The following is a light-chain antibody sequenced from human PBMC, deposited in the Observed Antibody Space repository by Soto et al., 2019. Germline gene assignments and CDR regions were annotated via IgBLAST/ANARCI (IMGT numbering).Light chain of an antibody. V-gene: IGLV1-44*01. Sequence: QSVLTQPPSASGTPGQRVTISCSGSSSNIGSNTVNWYQQLPGTPPKLLIYSNNQRSSGVPDRFSGSKSGTSASLAISGLQSEDEADYYCAAWDDSLNGHYVFGTGTKVTVL. J-gene: IGLJ1*01. CDR2: SNN. CDR3: AAWDDSLNGHYV. CDR1: SSNIGSNT.